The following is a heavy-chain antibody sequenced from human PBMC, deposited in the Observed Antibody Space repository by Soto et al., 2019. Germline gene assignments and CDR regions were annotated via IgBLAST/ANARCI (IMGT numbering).Heavy chain of an antibody. Sequence: QVQLVQSGAEMKQPGASVKVSCKTSGYAFSGYCLSWVRQGPGQGLEWMGWISGYNGNTDYAQKFQGRVTMTTDTSTSTAYMELRSLRSDDTAVYYCARDLGPPNWFDSWGQGTLVTVSS. CDR1: GYAFSGYC. CDR2: ISGYNGNT. J-gene: IGHJ5*01. D-gene: IGHD2-8*01. V-gene: IGHV1-18*01. CDR3: ARDLGPPNWFDS.